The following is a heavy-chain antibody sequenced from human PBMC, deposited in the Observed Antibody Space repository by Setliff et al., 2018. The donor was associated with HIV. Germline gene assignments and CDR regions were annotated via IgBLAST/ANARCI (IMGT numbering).Heavy chain of an antibody. Sequence: SETLSLTCTVSGGSISNYYWSWLRQPPGKGLEWIGYISYTGSTNYNPSLKSRITISVDTSKNQFSLKLSSVTAADTATYYCLLDVPLILRTSPPLWGQGTPVTVSS. CDR3: LLDVPLILRTSPPL. V-gene: IGHV4-59*12. CDR2: ISYTGST. D-gene: IGHD1-7*01. CDR1: GGSISNYY. J-gene: IGHJ4*02.